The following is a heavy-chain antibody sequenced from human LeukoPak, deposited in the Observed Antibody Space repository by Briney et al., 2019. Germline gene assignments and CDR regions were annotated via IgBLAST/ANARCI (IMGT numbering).Heavy chain of an antibody. CDR2: IHHSGST. CDR3: ARAQNSGYAWAAFDI. D-gene: IGHD5-12*01. V-gene: IGHV4-39*07. CDR1: GGSISSSSHY. Sequence: SETLSLTCTVSGGSISSSSHYWGWIRQPPGKGLEWIGEIHHSGSTNYNPSLKSRVTISVDTSKNQFSLNLSSVTAADTAVYYCARAQNSGYAWAAFDIWGQGTMVTVSS. J-gene: IGHJ3*02.